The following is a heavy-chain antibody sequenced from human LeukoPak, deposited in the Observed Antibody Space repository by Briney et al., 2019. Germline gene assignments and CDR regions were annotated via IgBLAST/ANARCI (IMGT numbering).Heavy chain of an antibody. J-gene: IGHJ5*02. CDR3: AKGRILVASRNWFDP. V-gene: IGHV3-23*01. Sequence: PGGSLRLSCAASGFTFSSYAMSWVRQAPGKGLEWVSAISSSGGSTYYADSVKGRFTISRDNSKNTLYLQMNSLRAEDTAVYYCAKGRILVASRNWFDPWGQGTLVTVSS. CDR2: ISSSGGST. CDR1: GFTFSSYA. D-gene: IGHD2-8*02.